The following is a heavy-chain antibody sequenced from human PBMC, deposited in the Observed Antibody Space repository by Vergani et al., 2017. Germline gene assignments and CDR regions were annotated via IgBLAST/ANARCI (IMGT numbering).Heavy chain of an antibody. CDR3: ARQDRYYYDSSGYYSFDY. J-gene: IGHJ4*02. CDR1: GYTFTSYW. CDR2: IYPGDSDT. D-gene: IGHD3-22*01. Sequence: EVQLVQSGAEVKKPGESLKISCKGSGYTFTSYWIGWVRQMPGKGLEWMGIIYPGDSDTKYSPSFQGQVTMSADKSISTAYLQWSSLKASDTAMYYCARQDRYYYDSSGYYSFDYWGQGTLVTVSS. V-gene: IGHV5-51*01.